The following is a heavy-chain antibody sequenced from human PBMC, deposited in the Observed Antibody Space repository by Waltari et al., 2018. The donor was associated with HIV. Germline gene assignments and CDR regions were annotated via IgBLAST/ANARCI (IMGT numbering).Heavy chain of an antibody. D-gene: IGHD1-26*01. CDR3: ASGGGSYLHFFDY. V-gene: IGHV3-53*01. CDR2: VYSGYHK. Sequence: EVQLVESGGGLIQPGGSLRLSCAASGFTVSSNYMTGVRQAPGKGVAWFSVVYSGYHKYNADSWKGRFAISRDNSKNTLYLQMNSLRAEDTAVYYCASGGGSYLHFFDYWGQGTLVTVSS. CDR1: GFTVSSNY. J-gene: IGHJ4*02.